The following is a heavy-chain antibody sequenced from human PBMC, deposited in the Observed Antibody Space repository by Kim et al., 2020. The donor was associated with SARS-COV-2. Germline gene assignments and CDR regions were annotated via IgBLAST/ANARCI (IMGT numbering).Heavy chain of an antibody. J-gene: IGHJ2*01. D-gene: IGHD4-17*01. CDR2: INPNSGGT. V-gene: IGHV1-2*06. Sequence: ASVKVSCKASGYTFTGYYMHWVRQAPGQGLEWMGRINPNSGGTNYAQKFQGRVTMTRDTSISTAYMELSRLRSDDTAVYYCARDGAYGGNSGADARRYFDLWGRGTPVTVSS. CDR1: GYTFTGYY. CDR3: ARDGAYGGNSGADARRYFDL.